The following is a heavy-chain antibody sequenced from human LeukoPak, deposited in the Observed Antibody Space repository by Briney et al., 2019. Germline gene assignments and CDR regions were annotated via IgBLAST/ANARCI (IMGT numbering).Heavy chain of an antibody. CDR3: VRHHSSACATFDY. CDR2: IYYSGST. Sequence: PSDTLSLTCTVSGGSISSSSYYWGWLRQRPGTGGEWMGSIYYSGSTYYNPSLKSRVTISVDTSKNQFSLNLSFMTAADTAVYEPVRHHSSACATFDYWGQGPLVTVSS. V-gene: IGHV4-39*01. J-gene: IGHJ4*02. CDR1: GGSISSSSYY. D-gene: IGHD6-19*01.